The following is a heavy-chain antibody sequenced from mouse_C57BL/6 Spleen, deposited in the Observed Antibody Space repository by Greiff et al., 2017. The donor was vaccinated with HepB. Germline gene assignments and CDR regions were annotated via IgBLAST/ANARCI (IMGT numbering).Heavy chain of an antibody. CDR3: ARQKFDSNYEDYAMDY. J-gene: IGHJ4*01. V-gene: IGHV2-6-1*01. D-gene: IGHD2-5*01. CDR2: IWSDGST. Sequence: QVQLKESGPGLVAPSQSLSITCTVSGFSLTSYGVHWVRQPPGKGLEWLVVIWSDGSTTYNSALKSRLSISKDNSKSQVFLKMNSLQTDDTAMYYCARQKFDSNYEDYAMDYWGQGTSVTVSS. CDR1: GFSLTSYG.